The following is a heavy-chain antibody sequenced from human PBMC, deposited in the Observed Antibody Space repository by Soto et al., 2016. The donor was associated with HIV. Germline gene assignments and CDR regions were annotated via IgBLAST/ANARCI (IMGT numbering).Heavy chain of an antibody. CDR3: ARTYYYDSSGYYERSFDI. V-gene: IGHV1-46*01. J-gene: IGHJ3*02. D-gene: IGHD3-22*01. CDR2: INPSGGSA. Sequence: QVQLVQSGAEVKKPGASVKVSCKASGYTFTTYYIHWVRQAPGQGLEWMGIINPSGGSASYAQKFQGRVTLTGDTSTSTVYMELSSLRSEDTAVYYCARTYYYDSSGYYERSFDIWGQGTMVIVSS. CDR1: GYTFTTYY.